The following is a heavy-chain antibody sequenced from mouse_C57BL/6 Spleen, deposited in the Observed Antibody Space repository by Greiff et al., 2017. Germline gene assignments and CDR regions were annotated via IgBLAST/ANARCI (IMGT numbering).Heavy chain of an antibody. Sequence: VKLQESGPGLVAPSQSLSITCTVSGFSLTSYGVDWVRQSPGKGLEWLGVIWGVGSTNYNSALKSRLSISKDNSKSQVFLKMNSLQTDDTAMYYCASYGYDGEAWFAYWGQGTLVTVSA. CDR3: ASYGYDGEAWFAY. D-gene: IGHD2-2*01. CDR2: IWGVGST. J-gene: IGHJ3*01. V-gene: IGHV2-6*01. CDR1: GFSLTSYG.